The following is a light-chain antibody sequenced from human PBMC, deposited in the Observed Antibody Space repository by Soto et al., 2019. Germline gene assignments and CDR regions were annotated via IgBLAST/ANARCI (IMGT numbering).Light chain of an antibody. J-gene: IGKJ4*01. Sequence: DIHLTQSPSFLSASVGDRVTITCRPSQAVPNNMAWYQQKPGKPPKLLIYEESTLHSGVPSRFSGRKSGTQFTLTFDSLQPEDFAPYYCQQVKTYPRTFGGGEQGGDQT. CDR2: EES. CDR3: QQVKTYPRT. V-gene: IGKV1-9*01. CDR1: QAVPNN.